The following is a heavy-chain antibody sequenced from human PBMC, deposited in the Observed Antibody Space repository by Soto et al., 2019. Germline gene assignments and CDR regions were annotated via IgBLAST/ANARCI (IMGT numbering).Heavy chain of an antibody. CDR3: ARASAGALYDF. V-gene: IGHV1-18*01. J-gene: IGHJ4*02. Sequence: QVQLVQSGGEVRKPGASVNVSGKTSGYIFTNYGVAWVRQAPAQGLEQVAWISGYNGYPKYTQKFQGRATVTTDTSTRTGYMELRNLKSDDTAVYYCARASAGALYDFWGQGTLVTVSS. CDR2: ISGYNGYP. D-gene: IGHD3-16*01. CDR1: GYIFTNYG.